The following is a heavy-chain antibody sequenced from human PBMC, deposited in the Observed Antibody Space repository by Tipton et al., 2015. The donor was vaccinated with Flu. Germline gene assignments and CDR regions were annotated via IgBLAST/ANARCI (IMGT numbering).Heavy chain of an antibody. CDR2: IYYSGST. CDR1: GGSISSYY. CDR3: AKVKFGWVES. V-gene: IGHV4-59*12. Sequence: LRLSCTVSGGSISSYYWSWIRQPPGKGLEWIGYIYYSGSTNYNPSLKSRVTISVDTSKNQFSLKLSSVTAADTAVYYCAKVKFGWVESWAQGTLVTVSS. J-gene: IGHJ5*01. D-gene: IGHD3-16*01.